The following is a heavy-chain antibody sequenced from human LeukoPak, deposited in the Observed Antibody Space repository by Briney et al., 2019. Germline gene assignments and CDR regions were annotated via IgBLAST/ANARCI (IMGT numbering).Heavy chain of an antibody. Sequence: GGSLRLSCAASGFTFRNYAMIWVRQAPRQGLEWVSAITGSGVTTKYADSVKGRFTTSRDNSKNTLYLQMSSLRDEDTGVYYCARDPNGDYIGAFEFWGQGTMITVSS. D-gene: IGHD4-17*01. J-gene: IGHJ3*01. CDR2: ITGSGVTT. CDR3: ARDPNGDYIGAFEF. CDR1: GFTFRNYA. V-gene: IGHV3-23*01.